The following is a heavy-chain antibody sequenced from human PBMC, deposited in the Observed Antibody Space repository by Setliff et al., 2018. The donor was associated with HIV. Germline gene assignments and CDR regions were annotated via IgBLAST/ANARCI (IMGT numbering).Heavy chain of an antibody. D-gene: IGHD2-15*01. V-gene: IGHV1-69*13. Sequence: SVKVSCKASGGTFSSYTISWVRQAPGQGLEWMGGIVPIFGTTKSAQKFQGRVTITADESTSTAYMGLSSLTSEDTAVYYCARGGWSGGGPLHYSYYYLDVWGQGTAVTVSS. CDR2: IVPIFGTT. CDR1: GGTFSSYT. CDR3: ARGGWSGGGPLHYSYYYLDV. J-gene: IGHJ6*02.